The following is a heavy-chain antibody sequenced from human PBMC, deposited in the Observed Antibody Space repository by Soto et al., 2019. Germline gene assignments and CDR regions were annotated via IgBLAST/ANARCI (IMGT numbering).Heavy chain of an antibody. CDR2: INHSGST. V-gene: IGHV4-34*01. CDR1: GGSFIGYY. J-gene: IGHJ6*02. CDR3: ARGPAYGGNFYYGMDV. D-gene: IGHD4-17*01. Sequence: FVTQSLTEAVVGGSFIGYYWSLIRKTHGKGLEWIGEINHSGSTNYNPSLKSRVTISVDTSKNQFSLKLSSVTAADTAVYYCARGPAYGGNFYYGMDVWGQGTTVTGSS.